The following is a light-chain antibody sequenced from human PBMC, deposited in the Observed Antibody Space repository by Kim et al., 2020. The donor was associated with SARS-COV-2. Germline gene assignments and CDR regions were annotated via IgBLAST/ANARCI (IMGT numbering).Light chain of an antibody. J-gene: IGLJ3*02. CDR1: NSDVGSYNL. CDR3: CSYAGSTTWV. V-gene: IGLV2-23*01. CDR2: DDT. Sequence: QSALTQPASVSGSPGQSITISCTGTNSDVGSYNLVSWYQQHPGKAPKLMIYDDTKRPSGVSSRFSGSKSGSTASLTVSGLQAEDEADYYCCSYAGSTTWVFGGGTQLTVL.